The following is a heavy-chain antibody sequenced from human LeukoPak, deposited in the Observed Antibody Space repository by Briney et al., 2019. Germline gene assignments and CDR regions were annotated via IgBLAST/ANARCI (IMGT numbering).Heavy chain of an antibody. CDR3: ARGPPYDYEFWSGYDYYYYMDV. Sequence: KPSETLTLTCTVSGGSISSYYWSWIRQPPGKGLEWIGYIYYSGSNIYYPSLMSRVTISVDTSMTQFSLKLSSVTAADMAVYCCARGPPYDYEFWSGYDYYYYMDVWGKGTTVTVSS. J-gene: IGHJ6*03. D-gene: IGHD3-3*01. CDR1: GGSISSYY. CDR2: IYYSGSN. V-gene: IGHV4-59*01.